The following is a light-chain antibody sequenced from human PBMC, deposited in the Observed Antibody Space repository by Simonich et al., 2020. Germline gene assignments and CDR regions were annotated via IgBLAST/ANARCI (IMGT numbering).Light chain of an antibody. J-gene: IGLJ3*02. CDR1: ALPKKY. CDR3: GTWDSSLSAWV. Sequence: SYELTQPPSVSVSPGQTARITCSGDALPKKYAYWYQQKSGQAPVLVIYKDSERPSGIPERFSGSKSGTSATLGITGLQTGDEADYYCGTWDSSLSAWVFGGGTKLTVL. CDR2: KDS. V-gene: IGLV3-25*03.